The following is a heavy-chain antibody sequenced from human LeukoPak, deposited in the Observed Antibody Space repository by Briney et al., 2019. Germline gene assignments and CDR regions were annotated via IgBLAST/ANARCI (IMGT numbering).Heavy chain of an antibody. D-gene: IGHD3-10*02. CDR2: ISSSGSTI. CDR1: VFTLCRYE. J-gene: IGHJ6*01. Sequence: GGSLRLSCAASVFTLCRYEMNWVRQAPGKALEGGSYISSSGSTIYFADCVKGRFTIYRDHPKISLYLQMNRQRRDDTAVFYCAELGITMSGGVWGKGTTVTISS. CDR3: AELGITMSGGV. V-gene: IGHV3-48*03.